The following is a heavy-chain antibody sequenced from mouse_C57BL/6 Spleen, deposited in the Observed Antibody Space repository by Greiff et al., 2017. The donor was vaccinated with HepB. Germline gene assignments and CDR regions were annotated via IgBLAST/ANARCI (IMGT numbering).Heavy chain of an antibody. J-gene: IGHJ4*01. CDR2: IDPSDSYT. Sequence: VQLQQPGAELVRPGTSVKLSCKASGYTFTSYWMHWVKQRPGQGLEWIGVIDPSDSYTNYNQKFKGKATLTVDTSSSTAYMQLSSLTSEDSAVYYCARPQYYGSSSGAMDYWGQGTSVTVSS. V-gene: IGHV1-59*01. CDR3: ARPQYYGSSSGAMDY. D-gene: IGHD1-1*01. CDR1: GYTFTSYW.